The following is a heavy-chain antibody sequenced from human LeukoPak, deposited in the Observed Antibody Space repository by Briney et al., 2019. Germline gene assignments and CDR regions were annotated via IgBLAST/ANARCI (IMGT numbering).Heavy chain of an antibody. CDR2: IKQDGTEK. Sequence: GGSLRLSCAASGFTFSDYYMSWVRQAPGEGQEWVANIKQDGTEKYYVDSMKGRFTISRDNANNSLYLQMNSLRAEDTAVYYCAAMAYGYINYWGQGTLVTVSS. CDR3: AAMAYGYINY. J-gene: IGHJ4*02. D-gene: IGHD6-19*01. V-gene: IGHV3-7*01. CDR1: GFTFSDYY.